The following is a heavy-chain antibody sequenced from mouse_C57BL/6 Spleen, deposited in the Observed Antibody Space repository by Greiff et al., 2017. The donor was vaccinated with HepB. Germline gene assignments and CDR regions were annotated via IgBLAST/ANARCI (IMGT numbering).Heavy chain of an antibody. J-gene: IGHJ1*03. D-gene: IGHD1-1*01. CDR2: INPSSGYT. CDR3: SRQGYCSSYWYFDV. Sequence: QVQLQQSGAELARPGASVKMSCKASGYTFTSYTMHWVKQRPGQGLEWIGYINPSSGYTKYNQKFKDKATLTADKSSSTAYMQLSSLTSEDSAVYYCSRQGYCSSYWYFDVWGTGTTVTVAS. CDR1: GYTFTSYT. V-gene: IGHV1-4*01.